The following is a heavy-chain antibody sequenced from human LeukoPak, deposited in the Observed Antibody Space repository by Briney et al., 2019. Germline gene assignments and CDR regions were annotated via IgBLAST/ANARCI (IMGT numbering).Heavy chain of an antibody. V-gene: IGHV4-30-4*08. Sequence: SETLSLTCSVSGGSISSGDYYWSWIRQPPGKGLEWIGYIYYSGSTYYNPSLKSRVTISVDTSKNQFSLKLTSVTAADTAVYYCGSLGYSSGHRNFDYWGQGTLVTVSS. J-gene: IGHJ4*02. CDR3: GSLGYSSGHRNFDY. CDR1: GGSISSGDYY. CDR2: IYYSGST. D-gene: IGHD6-19*01.